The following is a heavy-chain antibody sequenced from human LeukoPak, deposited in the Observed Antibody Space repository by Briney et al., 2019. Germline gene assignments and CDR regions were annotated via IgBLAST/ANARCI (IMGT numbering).Heavy chain of an antibody. CDR2: ISSSSAYI. CDR3: ARQAVARPFDL. Sequence: PGGSLRLSCVASGFIFSDYSMDWVRQAPGKGLGWVSSISSSSAYIFYSDSVKGRFTISSDNAQSSLYLQMNSLRAGDTAVYYCARQAVARPFDLWGQGTMVAVSS. CDR1: GFIFSDYS. V-gene: IGHV3-21*06. J-gene: IGHJ3*01.